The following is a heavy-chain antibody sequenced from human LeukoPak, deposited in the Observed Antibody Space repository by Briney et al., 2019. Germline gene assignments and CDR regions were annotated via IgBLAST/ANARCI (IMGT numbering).Heavy chain of an antibody. V-gene: IGHV3-30*18. CDR1: GFTFSGYG. Sequence: GGSLRLSCAASGFTFSGYGMHWVRPAPGKGLERVAVISYDGSHKYYADSVQGRLTISRDNSKNTLYLQMNSLRAEDTAIYYCAKDRGFSFTSGSSELDYWGQGTLVTVSS. CDR2: ISYDGSHK. J-gene: IGHJ4*02. CDR3: AKDRGFSFTSGSSELDY. D-gene: IGHD3-10*01.